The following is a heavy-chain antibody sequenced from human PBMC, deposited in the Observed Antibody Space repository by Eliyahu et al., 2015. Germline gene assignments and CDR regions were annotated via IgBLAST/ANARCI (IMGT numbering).Heavy chain of an antibody. Sequence: EVQLVQSGAEVXXXGESLKXSCKGSGYSFXNYWIGWVRQMPGKGLEWMGIIYPGDSDTRYSPSFEGQVTISADKSISTAYLQWSSLKASDTAMYYCGKLNISRGIDPWGQGTLVTVSS. CDR1: GYSFXNYW. J-gene: IGHJ5*02. CDR2: IYPGDSDT. CDR3: GKLNISRGIDP. D-gene: IGHD2/OR15-2a*01. V-gene: IGHV5-51*03.